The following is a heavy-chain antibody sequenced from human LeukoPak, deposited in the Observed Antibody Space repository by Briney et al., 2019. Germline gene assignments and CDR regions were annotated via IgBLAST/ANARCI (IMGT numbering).Heavy chain of an antibody. V-gene: IGHV3-23*01. CDR1: GFTFSSYA. CDR3: AKDGSSVGPKGERKYQLPTYFDY. Sequence: GSLRLSCAASGFTFSSYAMSWVRQAPGKGLEWVSAISGSGGSTYYADSVKGRFTISRDNSKNTLYLQMNSLRAEDTAVYYCAKDGSSVGPKGERKYQLPTYFDYWGQGTLVTVSS. D-gene: IGHD2-2*01. J-gene: IGHJ4*02. CDR2: ISGSGGST.